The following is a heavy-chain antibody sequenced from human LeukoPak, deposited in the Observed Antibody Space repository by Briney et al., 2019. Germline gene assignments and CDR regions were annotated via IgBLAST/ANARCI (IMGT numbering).Heavy chain of an antibody. CDR3: ARDSGRVAATKSDAFDI. J-gene: IGHJ3*02. Sequence: ASVKVSCKASGYTFTSYDINWVRQATGQGLEWMGWMNPNSGNTGYAQKFQGRVTITRNTSISTAYMELSSLRSEDTAVYYCARDSGRVAATKSDAFDIWGQGTMVTVSS. D-gene: IGHD2-15*01. V-gene: IGHV1-8*03. CDR2: MNPNSGNT. CDR1: GYTFTSYD.